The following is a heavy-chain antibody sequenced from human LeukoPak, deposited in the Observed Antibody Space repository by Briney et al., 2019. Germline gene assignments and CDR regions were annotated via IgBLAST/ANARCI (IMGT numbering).Heavy chain of an antibody. J-gene: IGHJ3*02. CDR2: IYPGDSES. CDR1: GYSFTTYW. Sequence: GESLKISCNGSGYSFTTYWIGWVRQMPGKGLEWMGIIYPGDSESRYSPSLQGQVTISVDKSISTAYLQWSSLKASDTAMYYCARHRIPGSHDAFDIWGQGTMVTVSS. CDR3: ARHRIPGSHDAFDI. D-gene: IGHD2-15*01. V-gene: IGHV5-51*01.